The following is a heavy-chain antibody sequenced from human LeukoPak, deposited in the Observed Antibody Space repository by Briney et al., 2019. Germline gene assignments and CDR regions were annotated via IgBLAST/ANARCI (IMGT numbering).Heavy chain of an antibody. V-gene: IGHV3-53*01. CDR2: IYSGGAT. CDR1: GFTVSDDY. J-gene: IGHJ4*02. CDR3: ARARYNWKGPYYFDS. D-gene: IGHD1-1*01. Sequence: GGSLRLSCAASGFTVSDDYINWVRQAPGKGLEWVSAIYSGGATYYADSVKGRFSISRDNSRNTVHLQMNSLRAEDTAVYYCARARYNWKGPYYFDSWGQGTLVTVSP.